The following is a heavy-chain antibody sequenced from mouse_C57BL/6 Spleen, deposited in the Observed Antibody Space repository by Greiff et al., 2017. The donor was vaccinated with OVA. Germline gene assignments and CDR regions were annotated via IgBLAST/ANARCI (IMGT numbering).Heavy chain of an antibody. CDR1: GFTFSDYY. CDR3: AREGGDYEGFAY. V-gene: IGHV5-16*01. CDR2: INYDGSST. Sequence: DVHLVESEGGLVQPGSSMKLSCTASGFTFSDYYMAWVRQVPEKGLEWVANINYDGSSTYYLDSLKSRFIISRDNAKNILYLQMSSLKSEDTATYYCAREGGDYEGFAYWGQGTLVTVSA. J-gene: IGHJ3*01. D-gene: IGHD2-4*01.